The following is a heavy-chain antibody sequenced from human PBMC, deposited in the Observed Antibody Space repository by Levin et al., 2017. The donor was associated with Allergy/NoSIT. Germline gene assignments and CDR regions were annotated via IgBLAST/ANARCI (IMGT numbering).Heavy chain of an antibody. CDR3: ARSGIFGVVSQMGPFFDY. V-gene: IGHV2-70*04. CDR1: GFSLSTNGVL. Sequence: TLSLTCTYSGFSLSTNGVLLSWIRQPPGKALEWLARIDWDGDKFYSPSLGTRLTISRDTSRKQVVLTMTNMDPVDTATYFCARSGIFGVVSQMGPFFDYWGRGSPVTVSS. CDR2: IDWDGDK. D-gene: IGHD3-3*01. J-gene: IGHJ4*02.